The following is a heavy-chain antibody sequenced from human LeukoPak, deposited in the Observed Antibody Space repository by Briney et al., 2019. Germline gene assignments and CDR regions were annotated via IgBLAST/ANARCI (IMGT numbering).Heavy chain of an antibody. CDR3: ARDLGHDSSGDYYAYFQL. V-gene: IGHV4-4*07. D-gene: IGHD3-22*01. CDR1: GGSITSYY. Sequence: SETLSLTCTVSGGSITSYYWSWIRRPAGKGLEWIGRIYSSGRTNYNPSLKSRVTMSVDTSKNQISLKLSSVTAADTAVYYYARDLGHDSSGDYYAYFQLWGQGTRLTVSS. CDR2: IYSSGRT. J-gene: IGHJ1*01.